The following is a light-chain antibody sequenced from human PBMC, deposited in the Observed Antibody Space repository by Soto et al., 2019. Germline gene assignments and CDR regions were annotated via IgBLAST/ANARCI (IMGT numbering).Light chain of an antibody. V-gene: IGLV2-14*01. CDR1: SSDFYTYKY. J-gene: IGLJ1*01. CDR2: VVS. CDR3: SSYTSSSTYV. Sequence: QSVLNQPASVSETPGQSITISCTGTSSDFYTYKYVSWYQQHPGKAPKLMIYVVSHRPSGVSNRFSGSKSGNTASLTISGLQAEDEADYYCSSYTSSSTYVFGTGTKLTVL.